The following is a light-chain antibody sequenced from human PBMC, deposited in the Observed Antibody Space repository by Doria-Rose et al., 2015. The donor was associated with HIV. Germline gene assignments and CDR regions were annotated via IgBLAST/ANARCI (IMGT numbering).Light chain of an antibody. Sequence: TQSPSSLSASVGVRVTITCWASQGISRYLAWYQQKPGKAPTLLIFGASTLQSGVPSRFSGSGSGTEFTLTISSLQPEDFATYYCQQFDSFPRTFGQGTKVELK. CDR2: GAS. CDR3: QQFDSFPRT. CDR1: QGISRY. V-gene: IGKV1-9*01. J-gene: IGKJ1*01.